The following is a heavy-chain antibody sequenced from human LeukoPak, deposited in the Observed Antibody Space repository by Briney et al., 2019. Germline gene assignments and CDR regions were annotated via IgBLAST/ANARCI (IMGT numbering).Heavy chain of an antibody. CDR1: GFTFSSYA. Sequence: GGSLRLSCAASGFTFSSYAMSWVRQAPGKGLEWVSAISGSGGSTYYADSVKGRFTISRDNSKNTLYLQMNSLRPEDTAIYYCAKDRRLPWDYFDSWGQGTLVTVSS. V-gene: IGHV3-23*01. J-gene: IGHJ4*02. CDR2: ISGSGGST. D-gene: IGHD5-12*01. CDR3: AKDRRLPWDYFDS.